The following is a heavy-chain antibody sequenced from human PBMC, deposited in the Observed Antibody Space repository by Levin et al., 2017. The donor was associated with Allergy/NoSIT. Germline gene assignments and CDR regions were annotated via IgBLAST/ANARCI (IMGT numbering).Heavy chain of an antibody. CDR2: ISWNSGSI. CDR3: ARDNIGLADAFDI. D-gene: IGHD3-10*01. CDR1: GFTFDDYA. Sequence: SCAASGFTFDDYAMHWVRQAPGKGLEWVPGISWNSGSIGYADSVKGRFTISRDNAKNSLYLQMNSLRTEDTALYYCARDNIGLADAFDIWGQGTVVIVSS. J-gene: IGHJ3*02. V-gene: IGHV3-9*01.